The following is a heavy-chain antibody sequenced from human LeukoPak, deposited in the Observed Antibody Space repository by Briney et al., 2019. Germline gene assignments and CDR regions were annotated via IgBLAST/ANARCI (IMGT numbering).Heavy chain of an antibody. CDR1: GGSISSYY. CDR3: ARDSCSWYGYYYYYYMDV. Sequence: SETLSLTCTVSGGSISSYYWSWIRQPAGKGLEWIGRIYTSGSTNYNPSLKSRVTMSVDTSKNQFSLKLSSVTAADTAVYYCARDSCSWYGYYYYYYMDVWGKGTTVTVSS. V-gene: IGHV4-4*07. D-gene: IGHD6-13*01. J-gene: IGHJ6*03. CDR2: IYTSGST.